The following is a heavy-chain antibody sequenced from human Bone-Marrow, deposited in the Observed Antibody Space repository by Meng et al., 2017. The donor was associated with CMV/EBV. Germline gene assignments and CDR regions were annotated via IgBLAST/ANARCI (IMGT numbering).Heavy chain of an antibody. J-gene: IGHJ5*02. D-gene: IGHD3-10*01. CDR2: IYYSGST. CDR1: GGSVSSGSYY. Sequence: SETLSLTCTVSGGSVSSGSYYWSWIRQPPGQGLEWIGYIYYSGSTHYNPSLKSRVTISVDTSKNQFSLKLSSVTAADTAVYYCARGVLLWFGDLNWFDPWGQATLVTVSS. V-gene: IGHV4-61*01. CDR3: ARGVLLWFGDLNWFDP.